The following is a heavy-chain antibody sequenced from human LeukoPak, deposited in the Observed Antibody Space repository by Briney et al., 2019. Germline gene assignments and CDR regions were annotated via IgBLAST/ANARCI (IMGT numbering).Heavy chain of an antibody. J-gene: IGHJ4*02. D-gene: IGHD5-18*01. Sequence: PSETLSLTCAVYGGSFSGYYWSWIRQPPGKGLEWIGEINHRGSTNYNPSLKSRVTISVDTSKNQFSLKLSSVTAADTAVYYCARAGGYSYGLVDYWGQGTLVTVSS. CDR1: GGSFSGYY. V-gene: IGHV4-34*01. CDR3: ARAGGYSYGLVDY. CDR2: INHRGST.